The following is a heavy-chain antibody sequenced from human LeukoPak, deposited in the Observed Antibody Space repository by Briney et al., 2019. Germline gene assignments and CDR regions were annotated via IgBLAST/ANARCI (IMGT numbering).Heavy chain of an antibody. J-gene: IGHJ4*02. CDR3: ARDRAYSDYKGTTYYFDY. CDR1: DGSISSYY. CDR2: MYTSGST. Sequence: SETLSLTCTVSDGSISSYYWSWIRQPAGKGLEWIGRMYTSGSTNYNPSLKSRVTMSVDTSKNQFSLKLSSVTAADTAVYYCARDRAYSDYKGTTYYFDYWGQGTLVTASS. D-gene: IGHD3-10*01. V-gene: IGHV4-4*07.